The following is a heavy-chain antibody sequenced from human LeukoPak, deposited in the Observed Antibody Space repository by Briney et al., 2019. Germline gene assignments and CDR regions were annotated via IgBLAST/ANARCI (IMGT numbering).Heavy chain of an antibody. V-gene: IGHV1-8*01. D-gene: IGHD3-10*01. CDR2: MNPNSGNT. Sequence: ASVKVSCKASGYTFTSYDINWVRQATGQGLEWMGWMNPNSGNTGYAQKFRGRVTMTRNTSISTAYMELSSLRSEDTAVYYCARDGHLLWFGELLGYYYGMDVWGQGTTVTVSS. J-gene: IGHJ6*02. CDR1: GYTFTSYD. CDR3: ARDGHLLWFGELLGYYYGMDV.